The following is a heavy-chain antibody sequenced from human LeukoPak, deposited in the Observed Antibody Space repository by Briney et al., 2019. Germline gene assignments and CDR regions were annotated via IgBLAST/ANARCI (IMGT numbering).Heavy chain of an antibody. CDR1: GGSISSYY. D-gene: IGHD6-6*01. Sequence: SETLSLTCTDSGGSISSYYWSWIRQPPGKGLEWIGYIYTSGSTNYNPSLKSRVTISVDTSKNQFSLKLSSVTAADTAVYYCARHEEYSSSSALFDYWGQGTLVTVSS. J-gene: IGHJ4*02. CDR3: ARHEEYSSSSALFDY. CDR2: IYTSGST. V-gene: IGHV4-4*09.